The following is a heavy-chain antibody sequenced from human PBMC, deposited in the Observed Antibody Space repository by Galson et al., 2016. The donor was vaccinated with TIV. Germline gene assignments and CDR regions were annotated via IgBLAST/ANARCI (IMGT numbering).Heavy chain of an antibody. CDR2: IIPIFRIA. Sequence: SVKVSCKASGVPFSSYPISWVRQAPGQGLEWMGGIIPIFRIANYAQRFRDRVPITRDESTSTAYMELSSLRSEDTAVYYCAREVRGYSGADAFDIWGHGTMVTVSS. CDR1: GVPFSSYP. J-gene: IGHJ3*02. D-gene: IGHD5-12*01. V-gene: IGHV1-69*05. CDR3: AREVRGYSGADAFDI.